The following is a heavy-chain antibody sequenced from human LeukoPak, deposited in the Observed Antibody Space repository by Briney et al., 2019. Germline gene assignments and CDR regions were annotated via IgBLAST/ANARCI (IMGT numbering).Heavy chain of an antibody. CDR3: ARDTSSSFDY. D-gene: IGHD6-19*01. V-gene: IGHV3-74*01. CDR1: GFTFSSYW. J-gene: IGHJ4*02. CDR2: INRDGSTT. Sequence: GGSLRLSCAASGFTFSSYWMHWVRQAPGKGLVWVSRINRDGSTTRYADSVKGRFTISRDNAKNTLDLQMSSLRVEDTAVYYCARDTSSSFDYWGQGILVTVSS.